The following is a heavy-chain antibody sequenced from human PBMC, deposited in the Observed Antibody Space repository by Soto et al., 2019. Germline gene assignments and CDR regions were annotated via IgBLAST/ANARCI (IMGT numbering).Heavy chain of an antibody. CDR1: GFTFSSYG. D-gene: IGHD3-22*01. CDR3: ASPYDSSGYLIDAFDI. Sequence: PGGSLRLSCAASGFTFSSYGMHWVRQAPGKGLEWVAVISYDGSNKYYADSVKGRFTISRDNSKNTLYLQRNSLRAEDTAVYYCASPYDSSGYLIDAFDIWGQGTMVTVSS. J-gene: IGHJ3*02. V-gene: IGHV3-30*03. CDR2: ISYDGSNK.